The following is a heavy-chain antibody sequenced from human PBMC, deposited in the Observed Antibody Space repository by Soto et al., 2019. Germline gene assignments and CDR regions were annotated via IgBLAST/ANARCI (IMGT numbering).Heavy chain of an antibody. Sequence: SETLPLTCTVCGGCVCSGSYYWSCIRQPPWEGLEWIGYIYYSGSTSCNPSLKSRINMSVDTSKNQFSLKLSSVTAADTDVYYCARTGFCSGDACYPNWFASWGQGTLVTV. J-gene: IGHJ5*01. CDR1: GGCVCSGSYY. D-gene: IGHD2-15*01. CDR3: ARTGFCSGDACYPNWFAS. CDR2: IYYSGST. V-gene: IGHV4-61*01.